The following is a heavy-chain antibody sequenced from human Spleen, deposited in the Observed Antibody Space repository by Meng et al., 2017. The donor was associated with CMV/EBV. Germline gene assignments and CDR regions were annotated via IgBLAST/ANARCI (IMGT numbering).Heavy chain of an antibody. CDR3: AKVGLPLVPTYHFDS. D-gene: IGHD3-9*01. J-gene: IGHJ4*02. CDR1: GGSFSGYY. V-gene: IGHV4-34*10. CDR2: INHSGST. Sequence: SETLSLTCAVYGGSFSGYYWSWIRQPPGKGLEWIGEINHSGSTNYNPSLETRITMSIDTSKNQFSLRLNSVTAADTAVYYCAKVGLPLVPTYHFDSWGQGTLVTVSS.